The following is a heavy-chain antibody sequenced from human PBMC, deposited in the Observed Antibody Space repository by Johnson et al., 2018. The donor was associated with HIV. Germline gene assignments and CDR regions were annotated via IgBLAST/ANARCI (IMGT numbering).Heavy chain of an antibody. CDR3: ARVRVGAFDI. D-gene: IGHD1-26*01. V-gene: IGHV3-53*05. Sequence: VQLVETGGGLIQPGGSLRLSCVASGFTVRKGLEWVTVIYSGGSTYYADSVKGRFTISRDNSKNMLFLQINSLRVEDTAVYYCARVRVGAFDIWGQGTMVTVSS. CDR1: GFTVR. CDR2: IYSGGST. J-gene: IGHJ3*02.